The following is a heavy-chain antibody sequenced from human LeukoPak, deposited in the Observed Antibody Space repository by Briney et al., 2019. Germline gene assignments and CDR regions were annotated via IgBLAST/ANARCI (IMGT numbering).Heavy chain of an antibody. D-gene: IGHD3-22*01. CDR3: AKYGAKSYYYDSSGYYSFDY. CDR2: ISGSGGST. CDR1: GFTLSSYA. V-gene: IGHV3-23*01. J-gene: IGHJ4*02. Sequence: GXXXRLSCAASGFTLSSYAMSWVRQAPRKGLEWVSAISGSGGSTYYADSVKGRFTISRDNSKNTVYVEMNSLRAEDTAVYYCAKYGAKSYYYDSSGYYSFDYWGQGTLVTVSS.